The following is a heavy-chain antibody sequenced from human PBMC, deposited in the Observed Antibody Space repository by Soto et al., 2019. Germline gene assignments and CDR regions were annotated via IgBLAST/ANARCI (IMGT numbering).Heavy chain of an antibody. CDR3: AREFRASLLTGTGNYFDY. Sequence: ASVKVSCKASGYTFTSYGISWVRQAPGQGLEWMGWISAYNGNTNYAQKLQGRVTMTTDTSTSTAYMELSSLRSEDTAVYYCAREFRASLLTGTGNYFDYWGQGTLVTVSS. J-gene: IGHJ4*02. D-gene: IGHD1-7*01. V-gene: IGHV1-18*01. CDR2: ISAYNGNT. CDR1: GYTFTSYG.